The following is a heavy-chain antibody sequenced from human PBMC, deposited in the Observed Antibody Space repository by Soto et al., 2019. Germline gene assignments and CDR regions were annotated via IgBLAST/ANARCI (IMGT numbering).Heavy chain of an antibody. Sequence: GGSLRLSCAASGFTVSSNYMSWVRQAPGKGLEWVSIIYSSGSTYYGDSVKDRFTISRDNSKNTLYLQMNSLRAEDTAVYYCATKVVAYCSGDCFDYWGQGTLVTVSS. D-gene: IGHD2-8*02. J-gene: IGHJ4*02. V-gene: IGHV3-66*01. CDR2: IYSSGST. CDR1: GFTVSSNY. CDR3: ATKVVAYCSGDCFDY.